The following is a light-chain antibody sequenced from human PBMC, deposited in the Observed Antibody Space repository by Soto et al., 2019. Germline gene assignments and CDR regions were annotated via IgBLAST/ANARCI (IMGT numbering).Light chain of an antibody. J-gene: IGKJ1*01. CDR1: QSVSNNY. CDR2: GAS. Sequence: EVVLTQSPGTLSLSPGERATLSCRAIQSVSNNYLAWYQQKPGQGPRLLIYGASSRATGIPDRFSGSGSGTDFTLTISRMEPEDFAVYYCQQYGTPPQTFGQGTKVDIK. CDR3: QQYGTPPQT. V-gene: IGKV3-20*01.